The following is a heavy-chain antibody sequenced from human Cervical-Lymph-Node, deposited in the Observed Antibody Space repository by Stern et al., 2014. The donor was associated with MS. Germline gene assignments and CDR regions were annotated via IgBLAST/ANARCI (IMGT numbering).Heavy chain of an antibody. J-gene: IGHJ6*02. CDR3: AKERDVDYGDYYYYGMDV. CDR2: ISYDGSNK. V-gene: IGHV3-30*18. Sequence: VQLVESGGGVVQPGRSLRLSCAASGFTFSSYGMHWVRQAPGKGLEWVAVISYDGSNKYYADSVKGRFTISRDNSKNTLYLQMNRLRAEDTAVYYCAKERDVDYGDYYYYGMDVWGQGTTVTVSS. D-gene: IGHD4-17*01. CDR1: GFTFSSYG.